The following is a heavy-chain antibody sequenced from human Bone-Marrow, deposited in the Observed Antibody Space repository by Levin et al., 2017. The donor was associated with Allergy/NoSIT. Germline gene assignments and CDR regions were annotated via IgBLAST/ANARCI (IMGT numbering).Heavy chain of an antibody. CDR1: GDSIGSGNYY. CDR3: ARSLSTISDF. V-gene: IGHV4-61*02. D-gene: IGHD5/OR15-5a*01. CDR2: IFVSGST. J-gene: IGHJ4*02. Sequence: SETLSLTCTVSGDSIGSGNYYWNWFRQPAGKGLEWVGRIFVSGSTNYNPSLKSRLTMSIDTSRNQFSLELTSVTAAETAVYYCARSLSTISDFWGQGAQVIVSS.